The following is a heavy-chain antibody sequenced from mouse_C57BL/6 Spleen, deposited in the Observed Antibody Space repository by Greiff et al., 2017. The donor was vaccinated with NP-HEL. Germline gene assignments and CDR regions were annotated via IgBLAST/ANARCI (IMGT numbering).Heavy chain of an antibody. CDR3: ARRGYYSNYVGGYYAMDY. V-gene: IGHV1-42*01. Sequence: EVQLQQSGPELVKPGASVKISCKASGYSFTGYYMNWVKQSPEKSLEWIGEINPSTGGTTYNQKFKAKATLTVDKSSSTAYMQLKSLTSEDSAVYYCARRGYYSNYVGGYYAMDYWGQGTSVTVSS. D-gene: IGHD2-5*01. CDR1: GYSFTGYY. CDR2: INPSTGGT. J-gene: IGHJ4*01.